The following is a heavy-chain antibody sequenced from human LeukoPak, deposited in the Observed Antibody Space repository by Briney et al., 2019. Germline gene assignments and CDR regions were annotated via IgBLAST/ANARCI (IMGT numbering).Heavy chain of an antibody. CDR3: ARERSFEPGIVDY. V-gene: IGHV4-4*07. Sequence: SDTLSLTCTVSGGSINTYHWSWIRQPAGKGLEWVGRVYTSGNTNYNPSLKSRVTISVDTSKNQFSLKLTSVPAADTAVYFCARERSFEPGIVDYWGQGTQVTVSS. CDR2: VYTSGNT. J-gene: IGHJ4*02. D-gene: IGHD1-26*01. CDR1: GGSINTYH.